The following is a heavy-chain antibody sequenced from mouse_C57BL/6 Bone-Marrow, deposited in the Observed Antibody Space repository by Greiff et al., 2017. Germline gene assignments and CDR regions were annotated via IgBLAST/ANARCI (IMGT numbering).Heavy chain of an antibody. CDR3: ARWLYGGYSFDV. D-gene: IGHD1-1*02. V-gene: IGHV1-76*01. CDR2: IYPGSGNT. Sequence: QVQLQQSGAELVRPGASVKLSCKASGYTFTDYYINWVKQRPGQGLEWIARIYPGSGNTYYNEKFKGKATLTAEKSSSTAYMQLSSLTSEDSAVYFCARWLYGGYSFDVWGQGTTLTVSS. J-gene: IGHJ2*01. CDR1: GYTFTDYY.